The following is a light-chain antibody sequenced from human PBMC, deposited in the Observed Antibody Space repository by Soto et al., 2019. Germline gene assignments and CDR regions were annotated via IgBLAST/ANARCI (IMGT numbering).Light chain of an antibody. CDR2: AAS. CDR3: QQYNNWPPLT. J-gene: IGKJ4*01. CDR1: QSVSSN. Sequence: EIVMTQTPATLSVSPGERATLSSRASQSVSSNLAWYQQKRGQAPRLLIYAASTRATGIPARFSGSGSGTEFTLTISSLQSEDFAVYYCQQYNNWPPLTFGGGTKVDI. V-gene: IGKV3-15*01.